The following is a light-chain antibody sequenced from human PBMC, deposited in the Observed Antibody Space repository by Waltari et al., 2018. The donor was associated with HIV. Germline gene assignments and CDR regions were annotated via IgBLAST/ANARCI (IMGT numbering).Light chain of an antibody. CDR1: SSNIGNNA. Sequence: QSVLTQPPSVSEAPRQRVTISCSGSSSNIGNNAVNWYQQVPGKAPKLLIYYDDLLSSGVSDRFSGPKSGTSASLAIRGLQSEDEAEYYCAAWDDYLNGYVFGSGTKVTVL. V-gene: IGLV1-36*01. J-gene: IGLJ1*01. CDR3: AAWDDYLNGYV. CDR2: YDD.